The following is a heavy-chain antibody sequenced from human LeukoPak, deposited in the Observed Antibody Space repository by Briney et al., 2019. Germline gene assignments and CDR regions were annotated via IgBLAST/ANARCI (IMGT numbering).Heavy chain of an antibody. J-gene: IGHJ4*02. D-gene: IGHD7-27*01. V-gene: IGHV3-23*01. CDR2: FSGSSGST. Sequence: PGGSLRLSCAASGFTFSSYAMSWVRQAPGKGLEWVSHFSGSSGSTSYADSVKRRFTISGDNSKNTLYLQMNSLRAEDTAVYYCAKLGIQDYWGQGTLVTVSS. CDR3: AKLGIQDY. CDR1: GFTFSSYA.